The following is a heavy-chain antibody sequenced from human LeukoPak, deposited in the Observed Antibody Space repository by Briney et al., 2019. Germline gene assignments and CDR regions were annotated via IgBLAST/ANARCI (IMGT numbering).Heavy chain of an antibody. CDR3: ARAHLRFLEWLPFDP. Sequence: PGGSLRLSCAASGFTFSSHAMHWVRQAPGKGLEWVAVISYDGSNKYYADSVKGRFTISRDNSKNTLYLQMNSLRAEDTAVYYCARAHLRFLEWLPFDPWGQGTLVTVSS. D-gene: IGHD3-3*01. CDR1: GFTFSSHA. CDR2: ISYDGSNK. J-gene: IGHJ5*02. V-gene: IGHV3-30-3*01.